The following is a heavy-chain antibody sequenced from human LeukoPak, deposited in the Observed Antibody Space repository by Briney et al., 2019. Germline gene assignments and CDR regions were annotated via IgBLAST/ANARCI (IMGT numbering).Heavy chain of an antibody. CDR2: INPDGSTI. J-gene: IGHJ4*02. CDR3: ATAGNYRFDY. CDR1: GFTFSNYW. Sequence: GGSLRLSCAASGFTFSNYWVHWVRQAPGKGLVWVSRINPDGSTINYADSVKGRFTISRDNAKNTLYLHMNSLRAEDTAVYYCATAGNYRFDYWGQGTLVTVSS. D-gene: IGHD1-7*01. V-gene: IGHV3-74*01.